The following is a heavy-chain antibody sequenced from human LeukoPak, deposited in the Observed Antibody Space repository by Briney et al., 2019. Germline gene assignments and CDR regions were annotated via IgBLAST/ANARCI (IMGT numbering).Heavy chain of an antibody. Sequence: SETLALTCTVSGGSISSYYWSWIRQPPGKGLEWIGHNYYSGSTNYNPSLKSRVTISVDTSKNQFSLRLSSVTAADTAVYYCARGPYAFDIWGQGTMVTVFS. CDR3: ARGPYAFDI. CDR2: NYYSGST. J-gene: IGHJ3*02. CDR1: GGSISSYY. V-gene: IGHV4-59*08.